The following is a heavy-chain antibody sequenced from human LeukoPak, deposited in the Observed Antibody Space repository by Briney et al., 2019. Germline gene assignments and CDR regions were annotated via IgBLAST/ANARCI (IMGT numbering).Heavy chain of an antibody. CDR2: IISDGSST. V-gene: IGHV3-74*01. CDR1: GFNFSNHW. J-gene: IGHJ4*02. Sequence: GGSLRLSCAASGFNFSNHWMHWVRQTPGKGLVWVSRIISDGSSTSYADSVKGRFTISRDNAKSTLYLQMNSLRAEDTAVCYCARDGSLPDYWGQGTLVTVSS. CDR3: ARDGSLPDY.